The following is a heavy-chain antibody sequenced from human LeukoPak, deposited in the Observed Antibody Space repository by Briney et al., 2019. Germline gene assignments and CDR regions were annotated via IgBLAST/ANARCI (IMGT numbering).Heavy chain of an antibody. D-gene: IGHD3-3*01. V-gene: IGHV3-21*01. J-gene: IGHJ4*02. CDR2: ISSSSSYI. CDR3: ARDPQPYYDFWSGYVYFDY. Sequence: GGSLRLSCAASGFTFSSYSMNWVRQAPGKGLEWVSSISSSSSYIYYADSVKGRFTISRDNAKNSLYLQMNSLRAEDTAVYYCARDPQPYYDFWSGYVYFDYWGQGTLVSVSS. CDR1: GFTFSSYS.